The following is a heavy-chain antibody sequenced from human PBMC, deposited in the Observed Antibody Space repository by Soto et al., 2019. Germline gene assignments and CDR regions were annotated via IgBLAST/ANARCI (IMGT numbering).Heavy chain of an antibody. CDR2: IYHSGST. Sequence: SETLSLTCAVSGGSISSSNWWSWVRQPPGKGLEWIGEIYHSGSTNYNPSLKSRVTISVDKSKNQFSLKLSSVTAADTAVYYCARAEGIVATYFDYWGQGTLVTVSS. CDR1: GGSISSSNW. J-gene: IGHJ4*02. V-gene: IGHV4-4*02. D-gene: IGHD5-12*01. CDR3: ARAEGIVATYFDY.